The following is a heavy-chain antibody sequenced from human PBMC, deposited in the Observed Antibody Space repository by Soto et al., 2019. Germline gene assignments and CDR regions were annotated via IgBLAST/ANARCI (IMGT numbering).Heavy chain of an antibody. V-gene: IGHV3-21*01. CDR3: ARVAMIVVVNGAFDI. J-gene: IGHJ3*02. CDR2: ISSSSSYI. CDR1: GFTFRTYT. Sequence: PGGSLRLSCISSGFTFRTYTMNWVRQAPGKGLEWVSSISSSSSYIYYADSVKGRFTISRDNAKNSLYLQMNSLRAEDTAVYYCARVAMIVVVNGAFDIWGQGTMVTVSS. D-gene: IGHD3-22*01.